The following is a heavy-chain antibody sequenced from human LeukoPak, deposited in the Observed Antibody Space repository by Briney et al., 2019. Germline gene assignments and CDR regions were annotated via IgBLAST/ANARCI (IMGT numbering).Heavy chain of an antibody. D-gene: IGHD3-3*01. J-gene: IGHJ4*02. CDR1: GFSLTDLS. Sequence: ASVKVSCKVSGFSLTDLSMHWVRQIPGKGLEWLGGFDPEQGETIYSQTFQGRISLTEDTFTDTAIFELSSLRSDDTAVYYCATTRYDFWSGTPMRYWGQGTLVSVSS. V-gene: IGHV1-24*01. CDR2: FDPEQGET. CDR3: ATTRYDFWSGTPMRY.